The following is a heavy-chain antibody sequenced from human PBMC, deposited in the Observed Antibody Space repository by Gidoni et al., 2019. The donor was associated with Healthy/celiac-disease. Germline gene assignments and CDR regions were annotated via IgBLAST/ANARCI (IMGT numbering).Heavy chain of an antibody. CDR3: ARGLEYSSPPRVVGDAFDI. CDR2: INHSGST. D-gene: IGHD6-6*01. V-gene: IGHV4-34*01. J-gene: IGHJ3*02. Sequence: QVPLQQWGAGLLKPSETLSLTCAVYGVSFSGYYWSWIRQPPGKGLEWIGEINHSGSTNYKPSLKSRVTISVDTSKNQFSLKLSCVTAADTAVYYCARGLEYSSPPRVVGDAFDIWGQGTMVTVSS. CDR1: GVSFSGYY.